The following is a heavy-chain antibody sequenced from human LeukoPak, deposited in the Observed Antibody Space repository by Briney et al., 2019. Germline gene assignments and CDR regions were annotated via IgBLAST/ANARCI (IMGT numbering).Heavy chain of an antibody. Sequence: GSLRLSCAASGFTFSNAWMSWVRQAPGKGLEWVGRIKSKTDGGTTDYAAPVKGRFTISRDDSKNTLYLQMNSLKTEDTAVYYCTTHPYWSSTSCYSFWGQGTLVTVSS. D-gene: IGHD2-2*02. CDR2: IKSKTDGGTT. CDR1: GFTFSNAW. CDR3: TTHPYWSSTSCYSF. V-gene: IGHV3-15*01. J-gene: IGHJ4*02.